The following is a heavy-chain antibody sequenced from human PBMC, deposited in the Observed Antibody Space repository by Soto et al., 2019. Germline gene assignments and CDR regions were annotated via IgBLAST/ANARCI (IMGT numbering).Heavy chain of an antibody. CDR1: GGTFSNYA. J-gene: IGHJ6*02. CDR3: ARVEAVAGLYNYHGLDV. V-gene: IGHV1-69*12. Sequence: QVQLVQTGGEVKKRGYSVKVSCKVSGGTFSNYAIDWVRLAPGHGLAWIGGIVPSFGSTYYTQKFPGRATIIAEDSATTASWEMSSRRSEDTAIYYGARVEAVAGLYNYHGLDVWGQGTPVTVSS. D-gene: IGHD6-19*01. CDR2: IVPSFGST.